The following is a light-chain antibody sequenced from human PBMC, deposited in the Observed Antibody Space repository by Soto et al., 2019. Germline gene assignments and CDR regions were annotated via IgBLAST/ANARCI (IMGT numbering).Light chain of an antibody. Sequence: EIVLTQSPGTLSLSPGERATVSCRASQSVSSSYLAWYQQKPGQAPRLLIYGASDRATGTPDRFSGSGSGTDFTLTISRLEPEDSAVYYCQQFDDSVTFGQGTRLEIK. CDR2: GAS. CDR1: QSVSSSY. J-gene: IGKJ5*01. V-gene: IGKV3-20*01. CDR3: QQFDDSVT.